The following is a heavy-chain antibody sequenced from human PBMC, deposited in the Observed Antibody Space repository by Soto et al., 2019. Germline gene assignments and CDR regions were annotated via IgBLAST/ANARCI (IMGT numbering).Heavy chain of an antibody. CDR3: ARVSSGWYLIIGY. J-gene: IGHJ4*02. D-gene: IGHD6-19*01. V-gene: IGHV3-23*01. Sequence: GESLKISCAASGFTFSSYAMSWVRQAPGKGLEWVSAISGSGGSTYYADSVKGRFTISRDNSKNTLYLQMNSLRAEDTAVYYCARVSSGWYLIIGYWGQGTLVTVSS. CDR2: ISGSGGST. CDR1: GFTFSSYA.